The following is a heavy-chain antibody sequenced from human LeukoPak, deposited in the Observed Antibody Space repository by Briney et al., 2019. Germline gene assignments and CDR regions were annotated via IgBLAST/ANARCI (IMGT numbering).Heavy chain of an antibody. Sequence: SETLSLTCTVSGGSISTYYWSWIRQPPGKGLEWIGYIAYSGSTNYNPSLKSRVTISVDTSKNQFSLKLSSVTAADTAVYYCARERGWYDILTGPHPYYYMDVWGKGTTVTVSS. CDR2: IAYSGST. J-gene: IGHJ6*03. CDR3: ARERGWYDILTGPHPYYYMDV. CDR1: GGSISTYY. V-gene: IGHV4-59*01. D-gene: IGHD3-9*01.